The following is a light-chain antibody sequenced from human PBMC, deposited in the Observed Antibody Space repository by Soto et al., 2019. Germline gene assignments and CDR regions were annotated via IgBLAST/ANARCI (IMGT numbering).Light chain of an antibody. CDR3: MQALQSPRT. CDR2: GAS. J-gene: IGKJ2*02. V-gene: IGKV3-11*01. CDR1: ENVRTF. Sequence: EVVLTQSPATLSLSPGERATLSCRASENVRTFVDWYQQKPGQAPRLLMFGASNRATGIPARFSGSGSGTDFTLKISRVEAEDVGVYYCMQALQSPRTFGQGTKLEIK.